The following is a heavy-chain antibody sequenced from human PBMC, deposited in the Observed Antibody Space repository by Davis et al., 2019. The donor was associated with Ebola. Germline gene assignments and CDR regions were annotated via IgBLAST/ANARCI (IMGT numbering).Heavy chain of an antibody. D-gene: IGHD4-17*01. Sequence: SETLSLTCTVSGGSIGYYYWSWIRQPPGKGLEWIGYIYYSGSTYYNPSLKSRVTISVDTSKNQFSLKLSSVTAADTAVYYCASQTVTTGWFDPWGQGTLVTVSS. CDR3: ASQTVTTGWFDP. CDR2: IYYSGST. V-gene: IGHV4-59*12. J-gene: IGHJ5*02. CDR1: GGSIGYYY.